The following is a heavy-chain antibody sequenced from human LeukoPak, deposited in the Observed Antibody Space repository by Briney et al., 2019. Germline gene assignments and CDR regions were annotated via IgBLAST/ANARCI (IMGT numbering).Heavy chain of an antibody. D-gene: IGHD3-9*01. CDR3: ARGLGYDILTGYYLRGRWFDP. J-gene: IGHJ5*02. V-gene: IGHV4-34*01. CDR2: INHSGST. CDR1: GGSFSGYY. Sequence: SKTLSLTCAVYGGSFSGYYWSWIRQPPGKGLEWIGEINHSGSTNYNPSLKSRVTISVDTSKNQFSLKLSSVTAADTAVYYCARGLGYDILTGYYLRGRWFDPWGQGTLVTVSS.